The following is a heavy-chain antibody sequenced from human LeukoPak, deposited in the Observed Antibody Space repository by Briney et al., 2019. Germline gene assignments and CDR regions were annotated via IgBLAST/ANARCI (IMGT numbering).Heavy chain of an antibody. J-gene: IGHJ4*02. Sequence: GASVKVSCKASGYTFTSYGISWVRQAPGQGLEWMGWISAYNGNTNYAQKLQGRVTMTTDTSTSSAYMELRSLRSDDTAVYYCARDFPSYDSSGFGNDYWGQGTLVTVSS. CDR3: ARDFPSYDSSGFGNDY. CDR2: ISAYNGNT. V-gene: IGHV1-18*01. CDR1: GYTFTSYG. D-gene: IGHD3-22*01.